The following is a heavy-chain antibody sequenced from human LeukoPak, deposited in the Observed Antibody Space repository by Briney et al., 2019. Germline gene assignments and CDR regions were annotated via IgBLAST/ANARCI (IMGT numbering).Heavy chain of an antibody. CDR2: IYSGGNT. Sequence: GGSLRLTCTASGFSVSHNYMNWVRQAPGKGLEWVALIYSGGNTHYADSVKGRFTISRDNSKNTLYLQMSSLRVEDTAVYYCTRDTPGIAASVSGGWGQGTLVTVSS. CDR1: GFSVSHNY. D-gene: IGHD6-13*01. J-gene: IGHJ4*02. CDR3: TRDTPGIAASVSGG. V-gene: IGHV3-53*01.